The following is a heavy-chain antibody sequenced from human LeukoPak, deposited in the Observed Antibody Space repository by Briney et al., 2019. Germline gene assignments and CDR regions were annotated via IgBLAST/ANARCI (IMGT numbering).Heavy chain of an antibody. V-gene: IGHV3-30*03. CDR1: GFTFSSYW. D-gene: IGHD5/OR15-5a*01. CDR2: ISFDGDNE. J-gene: IGHJ1*01. Sequence: GGSLRLSCAASGFTFSSYWMNWVRQAPGKGLEWVADISFDGDNEYYADSVRGRFMIARDNSKNTVYLQMNSLTIEDTAVYYCAREPSGNFGQLVSSAEYFQHWGQGTRVTVSS. CDR3: AREPSGNFGQLVSSAEYFQH.